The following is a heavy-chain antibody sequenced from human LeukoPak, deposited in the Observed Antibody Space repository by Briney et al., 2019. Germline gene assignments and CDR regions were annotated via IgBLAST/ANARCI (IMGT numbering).Heavy chain of an antibody. V-gene: IGHV1-69*13. Sequence: SVKVSCKASGGTFSSYAISWVRQAPGQGLEWMGGIIPIFGTANYAQKFQGRVTITADESTSTAYMELSSLRSEDTAVYYCARGGDSGSYLPYYYYYMDVWGKGTTVTVSS. CDR1: GGTFSSYA. D-gene: IGHD1-26*01. CDR3: ARGGDSGSYLPYYYYYMDV. CDR2: IIPIFGTA. J-gene: IGHJ6*03.